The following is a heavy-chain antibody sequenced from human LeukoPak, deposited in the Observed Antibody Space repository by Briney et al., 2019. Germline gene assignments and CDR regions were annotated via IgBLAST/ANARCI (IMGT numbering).Heavy chain of an antibody. V-gene: IGHV1-46*01. CDR1: GYTLTELS. Sequence: ASVKVSCKVSGYTLTELSMHWVRQAPGQGLEWMGILNPSGGSTSYAQKFQGRVTMTRDTSTSTVYMELSSLRSEDTAVYYCARTNPSNYYGMDVWGQGTTVTVSS. J-gene: IGHJ6*02. CDR2: LNPSGGST. CDR3: ARTNPSNYYGMDV.